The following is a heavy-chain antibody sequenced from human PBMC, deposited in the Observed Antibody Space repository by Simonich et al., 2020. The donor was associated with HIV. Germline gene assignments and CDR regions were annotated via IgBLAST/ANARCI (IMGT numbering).Heavy chain of an antibody. CDR1: GGSICRFY. Sequence: HVQLQESGPGLVKPSETLSLTCTASGGSICRFYWSLIRQPPGKGLEWIGYIFDNGFTNYNPSRKSRVTISVDTSKNQFSLKMTSVTAADTAVYYCARAPDYGANVYFDYWGQGTLVTVSS. J-gene: IGHJ4*02. V-gene: IGHV4-59*01. CDR3: ARAPDYGANVYFDY. CDR2: IFDNGFT. D-gene: IGHD4-17*01.